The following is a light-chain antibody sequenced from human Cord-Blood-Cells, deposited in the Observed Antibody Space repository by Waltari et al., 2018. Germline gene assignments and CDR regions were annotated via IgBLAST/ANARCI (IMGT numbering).Light chain of an antibody. V-gene: IGLV2-23*01. Sequence: QSALIQPASVSGSPGQSITLSCTGTSSDVGSYNLVSCYQQHPDKAPKLRIYEGSKRPSGVSNRFSGSKSGNAASLTISGLQAEDEADYYCCSYAGSSTWVFGGGTKLTVL. CDR3: CSYAGSSTWV. CDR1: SSDVGSYNL. J-gene: IGLJ3*02. CDR2: EGS.